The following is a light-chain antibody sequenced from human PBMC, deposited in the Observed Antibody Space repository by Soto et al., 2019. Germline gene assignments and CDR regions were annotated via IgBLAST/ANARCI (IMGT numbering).Light chain of an antibody. J-gene: IGKJ4*01. CDR3: QQYENSPLT. V-gene: IGKV3-20*01. Sequence: EIVLTQSPDTLSLSPGERATLSCRASQSVGSCFLAWYQQKPGQAPRLLIYRTSTRATGIPDRFTGSGSGTDFTLTISRLEPEDFAVYYCQQYENSPLTFGGGTKVEIK. CDR2: RTS. CDR1: QSVGSCF.